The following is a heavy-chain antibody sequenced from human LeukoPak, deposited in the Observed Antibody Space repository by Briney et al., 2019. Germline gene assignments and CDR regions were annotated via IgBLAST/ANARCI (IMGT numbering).Heavy chain of an antibody. CDR3: ARDLALSGSAIHDY. CDR1: GFPFSSYW. D-gene: IGHD2-2*01. Sequence: GGSLRLSCAASGFPFSSYWMSWVRQAPGKGLEWVANIKQDGSEKYYVDSVKGRFTISRDNVKNSLYLQMNSLRAEDTAVYYCARDLALSGSAIHDYWGQGTLVTVSS. J-gene: IGHJ4*02. CDR2: IKQDGSEK. V-gene: IGHV3-7*03.